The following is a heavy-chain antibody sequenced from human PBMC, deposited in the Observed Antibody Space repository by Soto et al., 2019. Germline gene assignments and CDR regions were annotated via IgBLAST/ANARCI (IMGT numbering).Heavy chain of an antibody. D-gene: IGHD3-22*01. J-gene: IGHJ5*01. V-gene: IGHV4-34*01. CDR3: STRAYDTNGYYRFDP. CDR1: GGSFSGHS. CDR2: INHSGRV. Sequence: LSLTCAVSGGSFSGHSWTWIRQSPGKGLEWIGDINHSGRVNYSPSLKSRVTISLDTSKNQFSLTLSAVTAADTAMYYCSTRAYDTNGYYRFDPWGQGTLVTVSS.